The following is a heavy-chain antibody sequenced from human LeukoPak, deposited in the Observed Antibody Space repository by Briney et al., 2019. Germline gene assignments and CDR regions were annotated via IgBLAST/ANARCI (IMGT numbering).Heavy chain of an antibody. D-gene: IGHD2-2*01. CDR2: ISSYNINT. CDR1: GYTFSNYG. V-gene: IGHV1-18*01. CDR3: ASWAGYCSTNNCYATSLDY. J-gene: IGHJ4*02. Sequence: ASVKVSCKASGYTFSNYGISWMRQAPGQGLEWMGWISSYNINTNLAQKFQGRVTMTTATSTSTAYMELRSLRSDDTAVYYWASWAGYCSTNNCYATSLDYWGQGTLVTVSA.